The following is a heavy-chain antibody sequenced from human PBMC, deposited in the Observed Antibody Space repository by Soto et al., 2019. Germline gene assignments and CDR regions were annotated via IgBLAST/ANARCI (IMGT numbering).Heavy chain of an antibody. CDR3: ARFIAARIFRVYYYYYMDV. Sequence: SVKVSCKASGYTFTSYDINWVRQATGQGLEWMGWMNPNSGNTGYAQKFQGRVTMTRNTSISTAYMELSSLRSEDTAVHYCARFIAARIFRVYYYYYMDVWGKGTTVTVSS. V-gene: IGHV1-8*01. D-gene: IGHD6-6*01. CDR1: GYTFTSYD. J-gene: IGHJ6*03. CDR2: MNPNSGNT.